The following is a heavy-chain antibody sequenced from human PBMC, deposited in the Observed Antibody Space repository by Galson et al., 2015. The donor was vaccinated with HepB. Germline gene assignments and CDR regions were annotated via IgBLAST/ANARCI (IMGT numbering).Heavy chain of an antibody. J-gene: IGHJ6*02. CDR1: GYTFTSYY. V-gene: IGHV1-46*01. D-gene: IGHD2-2*01. CDR2: INPSGGST. CDR3: ARGGYIVVVPAASYYYYYYGMDV. Sequence: SCKASGYTFTSYYMHWVRQAPGQGLEWMGIINPSGGSTSYAQKFQGRVTMTRDTSTSTVYMELSSLRSEDTAVYYCARGGYIVVVPAASYYYYYYGMDVWGQGTTVTVSS.